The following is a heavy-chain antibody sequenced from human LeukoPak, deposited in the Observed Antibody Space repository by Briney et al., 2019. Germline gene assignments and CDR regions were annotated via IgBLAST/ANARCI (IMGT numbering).Heavy chain of an antibody. Sequence: GGSLRLSCEASGFNFNSYAMSWVRQAPGKGLEWVSYISSSGSTIYYADSVKGRFTISRDNAKNSLYLQMNSLRAEDTAVYYCARDGDYGDYVGTDAFDIWGQGTMVTVSS. D-gene: IGHD4-17*01. CDR1: GFNFNSYA. CDR3: ARDGDYGDYVGTDAFDI. J-gene: IGHJ3*02. CDR2: ISSSGSTI. V-gene: IGHV3-48*01.